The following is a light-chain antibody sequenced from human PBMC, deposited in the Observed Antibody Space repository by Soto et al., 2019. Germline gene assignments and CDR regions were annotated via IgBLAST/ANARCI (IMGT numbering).Light chain of an antibody. V-gene: IGLV2-11*01. J-gene: IGLJ1*01. CDR2: DVS. CDR3: CSYAGSYTSLFV. Sequence: SALTQPRSVSGSPGQSVTISCTGTSSDVGGYNYVSWYQQHPGKAPKLMIYDVSKRPSGVPDRFSGSKSGNTASLTISGLQAEVEADFYCCSYAGSYTSLFVFGTGTKVTVL. CDR1: SSDVGGYNY.